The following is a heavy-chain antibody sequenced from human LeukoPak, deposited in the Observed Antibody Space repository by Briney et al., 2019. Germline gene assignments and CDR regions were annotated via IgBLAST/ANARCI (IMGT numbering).Heavy chain of an antibody. CDR2: IKQDGSEK. J-gene: IGHJ4*02. CDR1: GFTFSNYW. Sequence: QPGGSLRVSCAAPGFTFSNYWMTWVRQAPGKGLEWVANIKQDGSEKYYVDSVKGRFTISRDNAKNSLYLEMNSLRAEDTAVYFCARVLRGGNTGYGFEYWGQGTLVTVSS. V-gene: IGHV3-7*01. CDR3: ARVLRGGNTGYGFEY. D-gene: IGHD3-9*01.